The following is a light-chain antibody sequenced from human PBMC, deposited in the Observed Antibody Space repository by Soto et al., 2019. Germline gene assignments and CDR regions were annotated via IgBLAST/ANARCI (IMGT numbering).Light chain of an antibody. CDR2: DVS. V-gene: IGLV2-14*01. J-gene: IGLJ1*01. CDR3: SSYTSSSTRV. CDR1: SSDVGGYNY. Sequence: QSALTQPASVSGSPGPGITISCTGTSSDVGGYNYVSWYQQHPGKDPKLMIYDVSNRPSGVSNRFSGSKSGNTASLTSSGLEAEDEADYYCSSYTSSSTRVFGTGTKLTVL.